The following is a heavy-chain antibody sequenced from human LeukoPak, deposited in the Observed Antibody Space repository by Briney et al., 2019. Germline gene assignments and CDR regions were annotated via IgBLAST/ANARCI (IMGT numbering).Heavy chain of an antibody. D-gene: IGHD5-18*01. CDR2: INHSGST. Sequence: SETLSLTCAVYGGSFSGYYWNWIRQPPGKGLEWIGEINHSGSTNYNPSLKSRVTISVDTSKNQFSLKLSSVTAADTAVYYCASRDTATGLDWGQGTLVTVSS. CDR3: ASRDTATGLD. V-gene: IGHV4-34*01. CDR1: GGSFSGYY. J-gene: IGHJ4*02.